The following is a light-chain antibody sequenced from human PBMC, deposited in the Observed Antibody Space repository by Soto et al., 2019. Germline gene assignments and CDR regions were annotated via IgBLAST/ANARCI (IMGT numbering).Light chain of an antibody. CDR3: QQYNSYSQAT. J-gene: IGKJ2*01. V-gene: IGKV1-5*03. Sequence: IQMTQSPSTLSASVGDRVTITCRASQSISSWLAWYQQKPGKAPKLLIHKASDLESGVPSRFSGSGSVTEFTLTISSLQPDDFGTYYCQQYNSYSQATFGHGTKLEIK. CDR1: QSISSW. CDR2: KAS.